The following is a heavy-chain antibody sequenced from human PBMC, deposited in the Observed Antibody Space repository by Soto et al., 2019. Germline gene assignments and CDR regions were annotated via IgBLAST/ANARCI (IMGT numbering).Heavy chain of an antibody. CDR3: ARDSGSGSYGWMEDYYYGMDV. Sequence: SETLSLTCTVSGGSISSGGYYWSWIRQHPGKGLEWIGYIYYSGSTYYNPSIKSRVTISVDTSKNQFSLKLSSVTAADTAVYYCARDSGSGSYGWMEDYYYGMDVWGQGTTVTVSS. V-gene: IGHV4-31*03. J-gene: IGHJ6*02. CDR2: IYYSGST. D-gene: IGHD3-10*01. CDR1: GGSISSGGYY.